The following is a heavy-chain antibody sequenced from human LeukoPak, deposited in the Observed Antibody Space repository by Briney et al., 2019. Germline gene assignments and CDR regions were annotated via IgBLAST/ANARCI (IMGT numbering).Heavy chain of an antibody. Sequence: PGGSLRLSCAASGFTFSNYAMHWVRQAPGKGLEWVAVTSYDGSNKYYADSVKGRFTISGDNSKNTLYLQMNSLRAEDTAVYYCXXXXIXYDSSGYYDYWGQGTLVTVSS. CDR1: GFTFSNYA. CDR3: XXXXIXYDSSGYYDY. CDR2: TSYDGSNK. J-gene: IGHJ4*02. D-gene: IGHD3-22*01. V-gene: IGHV3-30-3*01.